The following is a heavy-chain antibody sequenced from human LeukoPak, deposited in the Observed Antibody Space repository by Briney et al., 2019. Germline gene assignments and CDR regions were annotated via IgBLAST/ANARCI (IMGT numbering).Heavy chain of an antibody. J-gene: IGHJ5*02. CDR2: INHSGST. V-gene: IGHV4-34*01. CDR1: GGSFSGYY. CDR3: SRLEGNWFDP. Sequence: SETLSLTCAVCGGSFSGYYWSWIRQPPGKGLEWIGEINHSGSTNYNPSLKSRVTISVDTSKNQFSLKLSSVTAADTAVYYCSRLEGNWFDPWGQGTLVTVSS.